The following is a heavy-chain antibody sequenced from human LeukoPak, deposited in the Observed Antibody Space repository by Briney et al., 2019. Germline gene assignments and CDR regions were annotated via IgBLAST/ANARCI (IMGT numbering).Heavy chain of an antibody. V-gene: IGHV3-23*01. D-gene: IGHD3-10*01. CDR3: AKVGVRGVILGWFDP. CDR1: GFTFSSYA. CDR2: ISGSGGST. J-gene: IGHJ5*02. Sequence: LSGGSLRLSCAASGFTFSSYAMSWVRQAPGKGLEWVSAISGSGGSTYYADSVKGRFTISRDNSKNTLYLQMNSLRAEDTAVYYCAKVGVRGVILGWFDPWGQGTLVTVSS.